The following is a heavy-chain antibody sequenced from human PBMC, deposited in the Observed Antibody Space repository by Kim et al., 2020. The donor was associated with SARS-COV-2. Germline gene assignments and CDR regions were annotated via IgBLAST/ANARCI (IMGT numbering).Heavy chain of an antibody. J-gene: IGHJ4*02. Sequence: SVKVSCKASGGTFSSYAISWVRQAPGQGLEWMGGIIPIFGTANYAQKFQGRVTITADESTSTAYMELSSLRSEDTAVYYCASVGYYYDSSIDYWGQGTLVTVSS. D-gene: IGHD3-22*01. V-gene: IGHV1-69*13. CDR3: ASVGYYYDSSIDY. CDR1: GGTFSSYA. CDR2: IIPIFGTA.